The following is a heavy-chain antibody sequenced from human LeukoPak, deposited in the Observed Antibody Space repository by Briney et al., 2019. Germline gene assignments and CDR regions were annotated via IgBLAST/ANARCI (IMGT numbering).Heavy chain of an antibody. CDR1: GGSLSSPNYY. D-gene: IGHD3-22*01. Sequence: SSETLSLTCTVSGGSLSSPNYYWAWIRQPPGKGLEWVGYIYYSGSTNYNPSLKSRVTISVDTSKNQFSLKLSSVTAADTAVYYCASLGTYYYDSSGYSRDYWGQGTLVTVSS. V-gene: IGHV4-61*01. J-gene: IGHJ4*02. CDR2: IYYSGST. CDR3: ASLGTYYYDSSGYSRDY.